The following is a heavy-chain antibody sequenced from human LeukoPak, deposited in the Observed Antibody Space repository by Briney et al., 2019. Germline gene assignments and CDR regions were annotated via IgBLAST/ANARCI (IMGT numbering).Heavy chain of an antibody. J-gene: IGHJ3*02. CDR3: ARDRRVVVVVAATLGAFDI. D-gene: IGHD2-15*01. CDR2: INWNGGST. Sequence: PGGSLRLSCAASGFTFDDYGMSWVRQAPGKGLEWVSGINWNGGSTGYADSVKGRFTISRDNAKNSLYLQMNSLRAEDTALYYCARDRRVVVVVAATLGAFDIWGQGTMVTVSS. V-gene: IGHV3-20*04. CDR1: GFTFDDYG.